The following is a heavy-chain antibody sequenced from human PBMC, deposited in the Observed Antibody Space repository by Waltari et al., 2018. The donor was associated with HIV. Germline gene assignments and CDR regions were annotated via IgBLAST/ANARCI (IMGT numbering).Heavy chain of an antibody. Sequence: GFAFKNFAMHWVRQAPGKGLEWVAVISYDGDQYYADSVKGRFTISRDNSKKSLFLQMSSLRPEDSAVYYCAKVAGRSGSYSHYYYGMDVWGQGTTVTVS. CDR1: GFAFKNFA. J-gene: IGHJ6*02. D-gene: IGHD1-26*01. CDR2: ISYDGDQ. CDR3: AKVAGRSGSYSHYYYGMDV. V-gene: IGHV3-30*18.